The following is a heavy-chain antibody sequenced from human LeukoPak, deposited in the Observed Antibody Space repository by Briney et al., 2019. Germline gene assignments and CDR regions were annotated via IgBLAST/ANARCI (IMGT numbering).Heavy chain of an antibody. V-gene: IGHV4-30-2*01. D-gene: IGHD4-17*01. CDR1: GGSISSGGYS. CDR3: ARHDFDGDFEDY. J-gene: IGHJ4*02. CDR2: IYHSGSI. Sequence: KASETLSLTCAVSGGSISSGGYSWSWIRQPPGKGLEWIGYIYHSGSIYYNPSLKSRVTISVDRSKNQFSLKLSSVTAADTAVYYCARHDFDGDFEDYWGQGTLVTVSS.